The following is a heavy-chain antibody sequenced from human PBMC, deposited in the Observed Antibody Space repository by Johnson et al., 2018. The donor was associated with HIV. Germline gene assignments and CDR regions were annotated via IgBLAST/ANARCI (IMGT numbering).Heavy chain of an antibody. V-gene: IGHV3-66*01. CDR3: ARDGGYSSSWYKYAFDI. CDR2: IYSGGRT. CDR1: GLTVNSNY. Sequence: MLLVESGGGLVQPGGSLRLSCAASGLTVNSNYINWVRQAPGKGLECVSGIYSGGRTYYADSVKGRFTISRDNSKNTLYLQMNSLRAEDTAVYYCARDGGYSSSWYKYAFDIWGQGTMVTVSS. D-gene: IGHD6-13*01. J-gene: IGHJ3*02.